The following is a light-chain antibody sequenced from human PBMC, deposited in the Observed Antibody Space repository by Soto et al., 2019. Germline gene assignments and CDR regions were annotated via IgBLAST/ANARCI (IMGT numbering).Light chain of an antibody. CDR2: GAS. V-gene: IGKV3-11*01. J-gene: IGKJ4*01. Sequence: ELVLTQSPATLSLSPGERATLSCRASQSVSSYLAWYQQKPGQAPRLLIYGASNRATGIPDRFSGSGSGTDFTLTISSLQPEDFATYYCQQTYSAPLTFGGGTKVDIK. CDR3: QQTYSAPLT. CDR1: QSVSSY.